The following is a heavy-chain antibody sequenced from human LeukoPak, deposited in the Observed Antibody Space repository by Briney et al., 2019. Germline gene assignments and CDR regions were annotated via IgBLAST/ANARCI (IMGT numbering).Heavy chain of an antibody. V-gene: IGHV3-23*01. J-gene: IGHJ3*02. CDR2: ISGSGSST. CDR1: GFTFSSYA. D-gene: IGHD6-13*01. CDR3: AKVKHRKAAAARSDAFDI. Sequence: GGSLRLSCAASGFTFSSYAMSWVRQAPGKGLEGVSAISGSGSSTYYADSVKGRLTISRNNSKNTLYLQMNSLRAEDTAVYYCAKVKHRKAAAARSDAFDIWGQGTMVTVSS.